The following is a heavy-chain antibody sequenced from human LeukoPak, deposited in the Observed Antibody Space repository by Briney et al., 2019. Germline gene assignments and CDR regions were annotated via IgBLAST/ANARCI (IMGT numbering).Heavy chain of an antibody. CDR1: GFTSSNYA. Sequence: PGGSLRLSCVASGFTSSNYAMSWVRQAPGKGLEWVSAVNGRGFKTYYADSVKGRFTISRDNSKNTLYLQMSTLRAEDTAVYYCARQAICGDNCYYRHLDLWGQGTLVTVSS. CDR2: VNGRGFKT. D-gene: IGHD2-21*01. J-gene: IGHJ4*02. CDR3: ARQAICGDNCYYRHLDL. V-gene: IGHV3-23*01.